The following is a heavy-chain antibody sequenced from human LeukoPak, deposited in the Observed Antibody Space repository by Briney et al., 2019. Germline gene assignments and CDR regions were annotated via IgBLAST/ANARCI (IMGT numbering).Heavy chain of an antibody. D-gene: IGHD3-10*01. CDR2: ISESGGST. CDR1: GFTFSTSA. V-gene: IGHV3-23*01. Sequence: GGSLRLSCAASGFTFSTSAMSWVRQAPGKGLEWVSGISESGGSTYYADPVKGRFTSSRDNSKNTLYLQMNNLRAEDTAAYYCAKGSFWGQGTLVTVSS. J-gene: IGHJ4*02. CDR3: AKGSF.